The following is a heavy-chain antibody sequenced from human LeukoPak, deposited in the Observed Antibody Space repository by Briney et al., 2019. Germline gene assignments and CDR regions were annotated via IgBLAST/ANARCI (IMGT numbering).Heavy chain of an antibody. CDR3: ARSPPLPH. Sequence: PGGSLRLSCAASGFTFSSYSMKWVRQAPGKGLEWVSSISSSSRYIYYADSVKGRFTISRDNAKNSLYLQMNSLRVDDTAVYYCARSPPLPHWGQGTLVTVSS. CDR2: ISSSSRYI. V-gene: IGHV3-21*01. CDR1: GFTFSSYS. J-gene: IGHJ4*02.